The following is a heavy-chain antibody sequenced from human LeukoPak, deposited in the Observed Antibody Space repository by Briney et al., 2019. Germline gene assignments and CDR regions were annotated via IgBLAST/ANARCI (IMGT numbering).Heavy chain of an antibody. V-gene: IGHV3-23*01. D-gene: IGHD3-22*01. CDR1: GFTFSSYG. CDR3: AKDRYYYDSSGYFFDY. J-gene: IGHJ4*02. Sequence: PGGSLRLSCAASGFTFSSYGMSWVRQAPGKGLEWVSAISGSGGSTYYADSVKGRFTISRDNSKSTLYLQMNSLRAEDTAVYYCAKDRYYYDSSGYFFDYWGQGTLVTVSS. CDR2: ISGSGGST.